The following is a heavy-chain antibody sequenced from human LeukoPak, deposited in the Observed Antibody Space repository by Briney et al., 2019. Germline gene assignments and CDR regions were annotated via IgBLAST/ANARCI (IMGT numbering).Heavy chain of an antibody. CDR2: INHSGST. Sequence: SETLSLTCAVYGGSFSGYYWSWIRQPPGKGLEWIGEINHSGSTNYNPSLKSRVTISVDTSKNQFSLKLSSVTAADTAVYYCARGGYCNYANYYYYYYMDVWGKGTTVTVSS. J-gene: IGHJ6*03. CDR3: ARGGYCNYANYYYYYYMDV. V-gene: IGHV4-34*01. CDR1: GGSFSGYY. D-gene: IGHD4-11*01.